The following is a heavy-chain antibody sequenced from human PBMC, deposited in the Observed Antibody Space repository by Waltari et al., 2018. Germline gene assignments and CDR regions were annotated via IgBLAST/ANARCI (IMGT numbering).Heavy chain of an antibody. V-gene: IGHV3-33*01. J-gene: IGHJ4*02. Sequence: QVQLVESGGGVVQPGRSLRLSCAASGFTFSSYGMHWVRQAPGKGLEWVAVIWYDGSNKYYADSVKGRFTISRDNSKNTLYLQMNSLRAEDTAVYYCARDGGPGPVTYYFDYWGQGTLVTVSS. CDR2: IWYDGSNK. CDR1: GFTFSSYG. D-gene: IGHD4-17*01. CDR3: ARDGGPGPVTYYFDY.